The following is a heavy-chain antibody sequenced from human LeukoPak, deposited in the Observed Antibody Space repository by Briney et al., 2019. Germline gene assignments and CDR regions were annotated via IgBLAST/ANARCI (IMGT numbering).Heavy chain of an antibody. CDR2: ISNDGNNE. V-gene: IGHV3-30*03. J-gene: IGHJ4*02. CDR3: ARGVRIAVAGYIDY. D-gene: IGHD6-19*01. Sequence: PGGSLRLPCAASGFTFSSYGMHWVRQAPGKGLEWVAVISNDGNNEFYADSVRGRFTISRDNSKNTLYLQMNSLRAEDTAVYYCARGVRIAVAGYIDYWGQGTLVTVSS. CDR1: GFTFSSYG.